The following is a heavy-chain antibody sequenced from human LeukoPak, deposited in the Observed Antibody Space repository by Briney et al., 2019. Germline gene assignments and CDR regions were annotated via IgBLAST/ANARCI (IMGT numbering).Heavy chain of an antibody. CDR2: IKSKTDGGTT. J-gene: IGHJ4*02. Sequence: GGSLRLSCAASGFTFSNAWMSWVRQAPGKGLEWVGRIKSKTDGGTTDYAAPVKGRFTISRDDSKNTLYLQMNSLKTEDTAVYYCTTRDILTGYYLKYFDYWGQGTLVTVSS. D-gene: IGHD3-9*01. CDR1: GFTFSNAW. V-gene: IGHV3-15*01. CDR3: TTRDILTGYYLKYFDY.